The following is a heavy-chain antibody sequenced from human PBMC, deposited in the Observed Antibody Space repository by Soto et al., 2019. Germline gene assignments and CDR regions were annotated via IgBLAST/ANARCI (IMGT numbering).Heavy chain of an antibody. Sequence: EVQLVESGGGLVKPGGSLRLSCAASGFTFSSYSMNWVRQAPGKGLEWVSSISSSSSYIYYADSVKGRFTISRDNAKNSLYLQMNSRRAEDTAVYYCARGLRCSGGSCSPRLGYSYYYGMDVWGQGTTVTVSS. D-gene: IGHD2-15*01. CDR2: ISSSSSYI. CDR3: ARGLRCSGGSCSPRLGYSYYYGMDV. V-gene: IGHV3-21*01. J-gene: IGHJ6*02. CDR1: GFTFSSYS.